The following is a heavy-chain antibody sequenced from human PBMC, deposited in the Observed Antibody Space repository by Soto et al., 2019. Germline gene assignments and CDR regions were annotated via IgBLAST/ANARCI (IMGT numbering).Heavy chain of an antibody. V-gene: IGHV5-51*01. Sequence: GESLKISCKGSGYSFTSYWIGWVRQMPGKGLEWMGIIYPGDSDTRYSPSFQGQVTISADKSISTAYLQRSSLKASDTAMYYCVRGDTAMDYYFDYWGQGTLVTVSS. D-gene: IGHD5-18*01. J-gene: IGHJ4*02. CDR2: IYPGDSDT. CDR1: GYSFTSYW. CDR3: VRGDTAMDYYFDY.